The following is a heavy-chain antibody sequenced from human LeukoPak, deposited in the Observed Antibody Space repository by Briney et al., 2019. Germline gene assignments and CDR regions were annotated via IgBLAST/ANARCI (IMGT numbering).Heavy chain of an antibody. CDR3: AELGITMIGGV. D-gene: IGHD3-10*02. J-gene: IGHJ6*04. V-gene: IGHV3-48*03. CDR1: GFLFSSFE. Sequence: GGSLRLSCAASGFLFSSFEINWVRQAPGKGLEWVSYISSSGSTIYYADSVKGRFTISRDNAKNSLYLQMNSLRAEDTAVYYCAELGITMIGGVWGKGTTVTISS. CDR2: ISSSGSTI.